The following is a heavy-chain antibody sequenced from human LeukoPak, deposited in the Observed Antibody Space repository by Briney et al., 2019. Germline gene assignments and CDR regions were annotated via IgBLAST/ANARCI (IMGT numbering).Heavy chain of an antibody. CDR2: INYSGST. Sequence: SETLSLTCTVSGGSITSRSNYWGWIRQPPGKGLEWIGSINYSGSTYYNPSLKSRVTMSVDTSKNQFSLKLSSVTAADTAVYYCARADLITGYFDYWGQGTLVTVSS. V-gene: IGHV4-39*07. CDR1: GGSITSRSNY. CDR3: ARADLITGYFDY. D-gene: IGHD3-22*01. J-gene: IGHJ4*02.